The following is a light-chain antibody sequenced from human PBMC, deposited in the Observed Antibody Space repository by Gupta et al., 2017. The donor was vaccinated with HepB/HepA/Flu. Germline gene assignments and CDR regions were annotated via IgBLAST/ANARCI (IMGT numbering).Light chain of an antibody. J-gene: IGKJ4*01. CDR2: EAS. V-gene: IGKV2D-29*01. Sequence: DIVLTHTPLSLSVSPGQPASISCTSSQSLLRSGGKIYLYWYLQKSGQPPQLLIDEASSRGSGVPDRFSGSGSGTDFTLKISRVEAEDVGTYYCMQCVQEPLTFGGGTKVEIK. CDR1: QSLLRSGGKIY. CDR3: MQCVQEPLT.